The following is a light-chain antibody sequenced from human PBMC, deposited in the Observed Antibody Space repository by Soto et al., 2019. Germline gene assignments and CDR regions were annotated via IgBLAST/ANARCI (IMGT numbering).Light chain of an antibody. CDR1: SSKIGSDY. V-gene: IGLV1-47*01. CDR3: AMWDDSLSGPYVV. CDR2: RND. Sequence: QSVLTQPPSASGTPGQRVTISCSGSSSKIGSDYVYWYQQLPGTAPKLLIYRNDQRPSGVPDRFSGSKSDTSASLAISGLRSEDEADYYCAMWDDSLSGPYVVFGGGTQLTVL. J-gene: IGLJ2*01.